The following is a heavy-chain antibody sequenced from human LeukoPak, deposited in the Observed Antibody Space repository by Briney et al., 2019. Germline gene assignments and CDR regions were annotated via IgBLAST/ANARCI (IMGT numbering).Heavy chain of an antibody. D-gene: IGHD6-19*01. CDR3: ARDRARGYSSGPRGYYYYMDV. Sequence: GGSLRLSCAASGFTLSSYAMSWVRQAPGKGLEWVSAISDSGNTYHADSVKGRFTISRDNSKNTLYLQMNSLRAEDTAVYYCARDRARGYSSGPRGYYYYMDVWGKGTTVTVSS. CDR2: ISDSGNT. J-gene: IGHJ6*03. CDR1: GFTLSSYA. V-gene: IGHV3-23*01.